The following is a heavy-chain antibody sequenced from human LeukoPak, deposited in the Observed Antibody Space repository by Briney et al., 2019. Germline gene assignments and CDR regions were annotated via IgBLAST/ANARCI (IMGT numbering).Heavy chain of an antibody. J-gene: IGHJ6*03. CDR2: INSNGGTK. D-gene: IGHD5-18*01. Sequence: GGSLRLSCAASGFSFSTHGIHWVRQAPGMGLEYVSAINSNGGTKYYTESVKGRFTTSRDNSKNTLYLQMNSLRAEDTAVYYCAKGAGYSYGYGYYYYMDVWGKGTTVTVSS. CDR3: AKGAGYSYGYGYYYYMDV. V-gene: IGHV3-64*02. CDR1: GFSFSTHG.